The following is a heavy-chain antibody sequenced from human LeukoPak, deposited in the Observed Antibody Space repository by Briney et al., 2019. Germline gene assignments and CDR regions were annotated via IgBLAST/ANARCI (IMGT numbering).Heavy chain of an antibody. CDR3: AAGYCSGGSCYPYYYYGMDV. Sequence: GASVKVSCKASGYTFTSYAMHWVRQAPGQRLEWMGWINAGNGNTKYSQKFQGRVTITRDTSASTAYMELSSLRSEDTAVYYCAAGYCSGGSCYPYYYYGMDVWGQGTTVTVSS. V-gene: IGHV1-3*01. J-gene: IGHJ6*02. D-gene: IGHD2-15*01. CDR2: INAGNGNT. CDR1: GYTFTSYA.